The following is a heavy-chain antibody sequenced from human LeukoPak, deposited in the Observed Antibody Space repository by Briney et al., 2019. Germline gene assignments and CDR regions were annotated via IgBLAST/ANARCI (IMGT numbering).Heavy chain of an antibody. J-gene: IGHJ4*02. CDR3: AREGGGYCSSTSCLDY. V-gene: IGHV1-2*02. CDR2: INPNSGGT. CDR1: GYTFTGYY. Sequence: GASVKVSCKAPGYTFTGYYMHWVRQAPGQGLEWMGWINPNSGGTNYAQKFQGRVTMTRDTSISTAYMELSRLRSDDTAVYYCAREGGGYCSSTSCLDYWGQGTLVTVSS. D-gene: IGHD2-2*01.